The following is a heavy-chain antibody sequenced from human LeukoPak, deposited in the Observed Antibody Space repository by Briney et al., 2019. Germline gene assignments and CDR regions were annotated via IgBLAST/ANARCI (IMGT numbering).Heavy chain of an antibody. D-gene: IGHD3-10*01. V-gene: IGHV4-38-2*02. J-gene: IGHJ5*02. CDR1: AYSVSSGYY. CDR2: IFPSRTT. Sequence: SETLSLTCSVSAYSVSSGYYWGWLRQPPGKGLEWIGGTIFPSRTTYYNPSLTSRVTISVDTSKNQFSLKLSSVTAADTAVYYCARAFKGGSRRGYNWFDPWGQGTLVTVSS. CDR3: ARAFKGGSRRGYNWFDP.